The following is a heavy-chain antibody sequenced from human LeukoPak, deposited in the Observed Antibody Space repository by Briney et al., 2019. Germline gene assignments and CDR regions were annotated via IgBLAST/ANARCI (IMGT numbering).Heavy chain of an antibody. CDR1: GGSISNFHW. Sequence: SETLSLTCTVSGGSISNFHWWNWVRQSPGKGLEWVGQIYHNGITNYNPSLKSRLTISVDKSRNHFSLNLTSVTAAATAVYFCARELATINGPYFESWGQGTLVTVSS. J-gene: IGHJ4*02. CDR3: ARELATINGPYFES. CDR2: IYHNGIT. V-gene: IGHV4-4*02. D-gene: IGHD5-24*01.